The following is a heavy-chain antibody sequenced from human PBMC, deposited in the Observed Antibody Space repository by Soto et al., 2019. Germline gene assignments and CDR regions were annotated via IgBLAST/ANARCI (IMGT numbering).Heavy chain of an antibody. V-gene: IGHV1-2*04. CDR1: GYTFTGYY. CDR2: INPNSGGT. Sequence: ASVKVSCKASGYTFTGYYMHWVRQAPGQGLEWMGWINPNSGGTNYAQKFQGWVTMTRDTSISTAYMELSRLRSDDTAVYYCARDLIIAAAGQYYYYYYGMDVWGQGTTVTVS. J-gene: IGHJ6*02. CDR3: ARDLIIAAAGQYYYYYYGMDV. D-gene: IGHD6-13*01.